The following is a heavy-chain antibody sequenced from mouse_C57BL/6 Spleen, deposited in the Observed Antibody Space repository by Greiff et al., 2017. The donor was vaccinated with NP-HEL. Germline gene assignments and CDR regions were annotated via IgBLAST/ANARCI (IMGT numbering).Heavy chain of an antibody. CDR1: GFTFSDYG. CDR3: ARRTLYYGSSYGYFDV. CDR2: ISSGSSTI. V-gene: IGHV5-17*01. Sequence: EVMLVESGGGLVKPGGSLKLSCAASGFTFSDYGMHWVRQAPEKGLEWVAYISSGSSTIYYADTVKGRFTISRDNAKNTLFLQMTSLRSEDTAMYYCARRTLYYGSSYGYFDVWGTGTTVTVSS. J-gene: IGHJ1*03. D-gene: IGHD1-1*01.